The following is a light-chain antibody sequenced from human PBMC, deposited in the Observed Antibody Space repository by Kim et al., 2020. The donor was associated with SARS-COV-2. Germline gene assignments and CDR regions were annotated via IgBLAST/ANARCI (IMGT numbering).Light chain of an antibody. CDR3: QQYYRTPQT. V-gene: IGKV4-1*01. J-gene: IGKJ1*01. CDR2: WAS. Sequence: ATINCKSSQSVLYSSNGRNYLAWYQQKPGQPPKLLIYWASTRQSGVPERFSGSGSGTDFTLNISGLQAEDVAVYYCQQYYRTPQTFGQGTKVDIK. CDR1: QSVLYSSNGRNY.